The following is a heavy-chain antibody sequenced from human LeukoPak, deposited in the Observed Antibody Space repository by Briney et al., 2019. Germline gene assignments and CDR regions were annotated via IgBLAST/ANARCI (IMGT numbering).Heavy chain of an antibody. CDR3: AIKRGLRESGWFDP. D-gene: IGHD3-10*01. Sequence: SETLSLTCAVYGGSFSGYYWSWIRQPPGKGLEWIGGINHSGSTNYNPSLKSRVTISIDTSKNQFSLNVNSVTAADTAIYYCAIKRGLRESGWFDPWGQGALVTVSS. CDR1: GGSFSGYY. J-gene: IGHJ5*02. V-gene: IGHV4-34*01. CDR2: INHSGST.